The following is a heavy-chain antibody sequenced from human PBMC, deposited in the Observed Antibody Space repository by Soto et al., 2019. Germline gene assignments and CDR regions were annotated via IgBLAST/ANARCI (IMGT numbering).Heavy chain of an antibody. D-gene: IGHD5-12*01. V-gene: IGHV3-23*01. CDR1: GFTFSSCA. CDR2: ITDSGRST. Sequence: PGGSLRLSCAASGFTFSSCAMSWVRQAPGEGLEWVSSITDSGRSTYYADSVKGRFTISRDNSKNTLYLQMNSLRAEDTALYYCAKHRLGYRDYWGQGTLVTVSS. J-gene: IGHJ4*02. CDR3: AKHRLGYRDY.